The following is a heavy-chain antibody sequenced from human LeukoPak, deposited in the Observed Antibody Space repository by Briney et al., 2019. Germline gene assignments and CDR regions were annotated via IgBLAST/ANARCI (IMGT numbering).Heavy chain of an antibody. D-gene: IGHD3-10*01. CDR1: ELTFSHSW. CDR2: IEPDGSQT. J-gene: IGHJ4*02. V-gene: IGHV3-7*01. CDR3: FGSGTFSK. Sequence: RGALRLSCAGSELTFSHSWINWVRQALGKGLEWVANIEPDGSQTHYLDSVKGRFTVSRDNAKDSAYLQMNSLRAEDTAVYYCFGSGTFSKWDQGTLVTVSS.